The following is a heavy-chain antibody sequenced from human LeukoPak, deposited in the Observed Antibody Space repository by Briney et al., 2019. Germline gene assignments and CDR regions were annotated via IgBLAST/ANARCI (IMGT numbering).Heavy chain of an antibody. CDR2: IRGGGPET. CDR3: VRGLRRPVY. Sequence: GGSLSLSCAASGFTFNNDDMTWLRQAPGRGLEWVSSIRGGGPETFYADSVKGRFTISRDNPKYALYLEMNSLKVDDTAVYYCVRGLRRPVYWGQGTLVTVSP. CDR1: GFTFNNDD. D-gene: IGHD5/OR15-5a*01. J-gene: IGHJ4*02. V-gene: IGHV3-23*01.